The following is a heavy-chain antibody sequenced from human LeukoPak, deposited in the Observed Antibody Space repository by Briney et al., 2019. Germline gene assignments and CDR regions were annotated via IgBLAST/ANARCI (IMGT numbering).Heavy chain of an antibody. CDR1: GFTVSSNY. Sequence: GGSLRLSCAASGFTVSSNYMSWVRQAPGKGLEWVSGISRDGGRTGYADSVQGRFTISRDNSRNSLHLQMNSLRVKDTAFYYCVKDSNYDFWSGYYKGFDNWGQGTLVTVSS. J-gene: IGHJ4*02. CDR2: ISRDGGRT. D-gene: IGHD3-3*01. CDR3: VKDSNYDFWSGYYKGFDN. V-gene: IGHV3-20*04.